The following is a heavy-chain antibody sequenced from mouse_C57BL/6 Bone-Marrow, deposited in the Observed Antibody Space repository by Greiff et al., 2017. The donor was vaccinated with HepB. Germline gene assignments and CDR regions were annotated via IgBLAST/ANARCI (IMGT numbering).Heavy chain of an antibody. J-gene: IGHJ4*01. CDR3: IRRRGGAMDY. CDR1: GFNIKDDY. CDR2: IDPENGDT. D-gene: IGHD2-12*01. Sequence: EVQLQQSGAELVRPGASVKLSCTASGFNIKDDYMHWVKQRPEQGLEWIGWIDPENGDTEYASKFQGQATITADTSSNTAYLQLSSLTSEDTAVYYCIRRRGGAMDYWGQGTSVTVSS. V-gene: IGHV14-4*01.